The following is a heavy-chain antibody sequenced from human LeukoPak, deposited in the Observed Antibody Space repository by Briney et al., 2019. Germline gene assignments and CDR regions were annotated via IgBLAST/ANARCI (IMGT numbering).Heavy chain of an antibody. CDR2: IIPVSGAA. V-gene: IGHV1-69*05. CDR1: GGTFSGHA. Sequence: SVKVSCKASGGTFSGHAIAWARQVPGQGPEWMGGIIPVSGAASYAQKFQGRVTITTDESTSTVYMELNSLASDDTAVYYCARGLQYQLLKALGHYYMDVWGEGTTVTVSS. CDR3: ARGLQYQLLKALGHYYMDV. J-gene: IGHJ6*03. D-gene: IGHD2-2*01.